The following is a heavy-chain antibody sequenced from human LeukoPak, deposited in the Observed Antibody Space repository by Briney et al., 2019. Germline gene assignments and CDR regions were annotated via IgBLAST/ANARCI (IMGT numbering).Heavy chain of an antibody. J-gene: IGHJ4*02. Sequence: SETLSLTCTVSGGSISSYYWSWIRQPPGKGLEWIGYIYYSGSTNYNPSLKSRVTISVDTSKNQFSLKLSSVTAADTAVYYCARVASPYYDSSGYYGFDYWGQGTLVTLSS. CDR2: IYYSGST. D-gene: IGHD3-22*01. CDR3: ARVASPYYDSSGYYGFDY. V-gene: IGHV4-59*01. CDR1: GGSISSYY.